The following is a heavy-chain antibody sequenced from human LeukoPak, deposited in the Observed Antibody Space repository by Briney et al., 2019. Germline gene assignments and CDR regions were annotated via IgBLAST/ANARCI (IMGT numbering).Heavy chain of an antibody. J-gene: IGHJ4*02. V-gene: IGHV3-23*01. CDR3: ARDWGELLDY. CDR2: ISGSGGST. Sequence: GGSLRLSCVASGFTFKNYGMRWVRQAPGKGLEWVSAISGSGGSTYYADSVKGRFTISRDNSKNTLYLQMNSLRAEDTAVYYCARDWGELLDYWGQGTLVTVSS. CDR1: GFTFKNYG. D-gene: IGHD1-26*01.